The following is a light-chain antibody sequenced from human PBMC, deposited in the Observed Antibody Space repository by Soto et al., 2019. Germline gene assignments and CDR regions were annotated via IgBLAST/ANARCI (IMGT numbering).Light chain of an antibody. CDR2: DAS. CDR1: QNINNY. J-gene: IGKJ3*01. CDR3: QQYENRPYT. V-gene: IGKV1-33*01. Sequence: DIQMTQSPSSLSASVGDRVTITCQASQNINNYLNWYQQKPGRAPKLLIYDASKSHFGVPSRFSGSGSGTDFTFTISSLQPEDNATYYCQQYENRPYTFGPGTKVDIK.